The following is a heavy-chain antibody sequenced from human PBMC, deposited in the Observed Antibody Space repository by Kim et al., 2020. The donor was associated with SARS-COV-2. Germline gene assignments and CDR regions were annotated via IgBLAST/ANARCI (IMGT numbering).Heavy chain of an antibody. CDR2: T. J-gene: IGHJ4*02. CDR3: ARGVAVGEVDY. D-gene: IGHD6-19*01. V-gene: IGHV4-59*09. Sequence: TNYNPSLKSRVTISVDTSKNQFSLMLNSVTAADTAVYYCARGVAVGEVDYWGQGTLVTVSS.